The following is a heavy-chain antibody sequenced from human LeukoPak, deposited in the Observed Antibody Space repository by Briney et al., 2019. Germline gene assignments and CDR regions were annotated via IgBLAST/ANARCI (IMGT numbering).Heavy chain of an antibody. CDR1: ELTFSSNS. J-gene: IGHJ1*01. CDR3: ARDLGKYSSSSVYFQH. V-gene: IGHV3-30*03. Sequence: GGSLRLSCAVSELTFSSNSMNWVRQAPGKGLEWVAVISYDGSNKYYADSVKGRFTISRDHSKNTLYLQMNTLRAEDTAVYYCARDLGKYSSSSVYFQHWGQGTLVTVSS. D-gene: IGHD6-6*01. CDR2: ISYDGSNK.